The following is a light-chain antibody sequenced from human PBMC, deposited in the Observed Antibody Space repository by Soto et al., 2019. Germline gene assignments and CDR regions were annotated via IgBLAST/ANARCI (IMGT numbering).Light chain of an antibody. V-gene: IGLV3-21*02. CDR2: DNT. Sequence: SYELTQPPSVSVAPRQTATITCGGTNIGFRSVHWYQQRPGQAPVLVVYDNTDRPPGIPERFSGSNSGHTATLTIDRVAAGDEADYYCQGWDSGVDHVIFGGGTKVTVL. CDR1: NIGFRS. J-gene: IGLJ2*01. CDR3: QGWDSGVDHVI.